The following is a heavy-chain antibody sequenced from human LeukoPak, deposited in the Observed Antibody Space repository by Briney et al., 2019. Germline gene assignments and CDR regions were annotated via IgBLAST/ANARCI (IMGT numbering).Heavy chain of an antibody. CDR2: INPGNGNT. D-gene: IGHD4-23*01. V-gene: IGHV1-3*01. Sequence: ASVKVSCKASGYTFTSYAMHWVRLAPGQRLEWMGWINPGNGNTKYSQKFQGRVTITRDTSASTAYMELSSLRSEDTAVYYCAREAGGNRPLDYWGQGTLVTVSS. CDR3: AREAGGNRPLDY. CDR1: GYTFTSYA. J-gene: IGHJ4*02.